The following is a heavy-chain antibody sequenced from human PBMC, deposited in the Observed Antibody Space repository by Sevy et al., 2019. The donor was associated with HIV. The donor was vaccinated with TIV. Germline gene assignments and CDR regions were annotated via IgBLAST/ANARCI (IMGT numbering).Heavy chain of an antibody. CDR3: AKDLERILSIVVVPAAAFDP. V-gene: IGHV3-23*01. CDR2: ISGSGGST. Sequence: GGSLRLSCAASGFTFSSYAMSWVRQAPGKGLEWVSAISGSGGSTYYANSVKGRFTISRDNSKNTLYLQMNSLSAEDMAVYYCAKDLERILSIVVVPAAAFDPWGQGTLVTVSS. D-gene: IGHD2-2*01. J-gene: IGHJ5*02. CDR1: GFTFSSYA.